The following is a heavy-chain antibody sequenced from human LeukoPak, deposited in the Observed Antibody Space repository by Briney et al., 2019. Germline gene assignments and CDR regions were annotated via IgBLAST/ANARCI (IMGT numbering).Heavy chain of an antibody. Sequence: PSETLSLTCTVSGGSISSSSYYWGWIRQPPGKGLEWIGSIYYSGSTYYNPSLKSRVTISVDTSKSQFSLKLSSVTAADTAVYYCARVRLRLGLPYYFDYWGQGTLVTVSS. CDR3: ARVRLRLGLPYYFDY. D-gene: IGHD3-16*01. J-gene: IGHJ4*02. CDR2: IYYSGST. CDR1: GGSISSSSYY. V-gene: IGHV4-39*01.